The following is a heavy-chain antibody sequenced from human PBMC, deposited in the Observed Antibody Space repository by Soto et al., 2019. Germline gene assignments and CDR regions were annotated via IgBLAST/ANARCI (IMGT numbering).Heavy chain of an antibody. Sequence: QVQLVESGGGVVQPGRSLRLSCAASGFTFSSYGMHWVRQAPGKGLEWVAVIWYDGSNKYYADSVKGRFTISRDNSKNTLYLQMNSLRAEDTAVYYGAREGGHPRNYFDYWGQGTLVTVSS. CDR3: AREGGHPRNYFDY. D-gene: IGHD2-15*01. CDR2: IWYDGSNK. V-gene: IGHV3-33*01. CDR1: GFTFSSYG. J-gene: IGHJ4*02.